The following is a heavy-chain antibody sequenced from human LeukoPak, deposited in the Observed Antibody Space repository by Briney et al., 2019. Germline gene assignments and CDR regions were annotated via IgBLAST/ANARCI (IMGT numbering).Heavy chain of an antibody. Sequence: SLRLSCAASGFTFDDYAMHWVRQAPGKGLEWVSGISWNSGSIGYADSVKGRFTISRDNAKNSLYLQMNSLRAEDTALYYCAKDMVEGGYYGMDVWGQGTTVTVSS. CDR3: AKDMVEGGYYGMDV. J-gene: IGHJ6*02. CDR2: ISWNSGSI. V-gene: IGHV3-9*01. D-gene: IGHD3-16*01. CDR1: GFTFDDYA.